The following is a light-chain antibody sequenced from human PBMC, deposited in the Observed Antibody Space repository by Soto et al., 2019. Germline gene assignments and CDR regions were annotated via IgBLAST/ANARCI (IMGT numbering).Light chain of an antibody. J-gene: IGLJ2*01. CDR2: EGS. CDR3: CSYAGSRNLV. Sequence: QSALTQPASVSGSPGQSLTISCTGTSSDVGSYDLVSWYQQHPGEAPKLMIYEGSKRPSGISNRFSGSKSGNTASLTISGLQAEDEADYYCCSYAGSRNLVFGGGTQLTVL. V-gene: IGLV2-23*01. CDR1: SSDVGSYDL.